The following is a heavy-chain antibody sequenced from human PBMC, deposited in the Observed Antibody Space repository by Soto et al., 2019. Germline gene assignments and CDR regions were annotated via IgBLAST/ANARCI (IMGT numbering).Heavy chain of an antibody. D-gene: IGHD3-10*01. CDR1: GFTVSSNY. CDR3: AKRGLDYYGSGSYGSAFDI. V-gene: IGHV3-66*01. Sequence: EVQLVESGGGLVQPGGSLRLSCAASGFTVSSNYMSWVRQAPGKGLEWVSVIYSGGSTYYADSVKGRFTISRDNSKNTLYLQMNSLRAEDTAVYYCAKRGLDYYGSGSYGSAFDIWGQGTMVTVSS. J-gene: IGHJ3*02. CDR2: IYSGGST.